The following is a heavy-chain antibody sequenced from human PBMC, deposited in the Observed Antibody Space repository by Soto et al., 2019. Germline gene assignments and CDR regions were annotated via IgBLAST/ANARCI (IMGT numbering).Heavy chain of an antibody. D-gene: IGHD3-3*01. CDR2: INPNSGGT. J-gene: IGHJ6*02. CDR1: GYTFTGYY. Sequence: QVQLVQSGAEVKKPGASVKVSCKASGYTFTGYYMHWVRQAPGQGLEWMGWINPNSGGTNYAQKFQGRVTMTRDTSISTAYMELSRLRSDDTAVYYCARRDTIFGVVIIDVYYYGMDVWGQGTTVTVSS. V-gene: IGHV1-2*02. CDR3: ARRDTIFGVVIIDVYYYGMDV.